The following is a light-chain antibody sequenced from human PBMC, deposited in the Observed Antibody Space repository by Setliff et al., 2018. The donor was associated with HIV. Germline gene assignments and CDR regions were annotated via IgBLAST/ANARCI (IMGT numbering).Light chain of an antibody. CDR3: QQYGSSPLT. J-gene: IGKJ4*01. Sequence: TLSLSPGERATLSCRASQSVSSSYLAWYQQKPGQAPRLLIYGASSRATDIPDRFSGSGSGTDFTLTISRLEPEDFAVYYCQQYGSSPLTFGGGTKVDIK. V-gene: IGKV3-20*01. CDR2: GAS. CDR1: QSVSSSY.